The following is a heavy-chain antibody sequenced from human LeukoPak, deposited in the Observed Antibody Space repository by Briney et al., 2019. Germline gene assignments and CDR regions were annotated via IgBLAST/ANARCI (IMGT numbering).Heavy chain of an antibody. CDR2: IYSGGST. V-gene: IGHV3-53*01. J-gene: IGHJ4*02. D-gene: IGHD1-26*01. Sequence: PGGSLRLSRAASGFTVSSNYMSWVRQAPGKGLEWVSVIYSGGSTYYADSVKGRFTISRDNSKNTLYLQMNSLRAEDTAVYYCARDLQYSGSYWGQGTLVTVSS. CDR3: ARDLQYSGSY. CDR1: GFTVSSNY.